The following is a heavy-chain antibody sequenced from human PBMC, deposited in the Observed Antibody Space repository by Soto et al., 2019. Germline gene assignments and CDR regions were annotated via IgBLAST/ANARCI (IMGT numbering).Heavy chain of an antibody. V-gene: IGHV3-30*18. CDR3: AKNRLANSPYSYYYYGMDV. CDR2: ISYDGSNK. J-gene: IGHJ6*02. CDR1: GFSLRSYG. D-gene: IGHD2-21*01. Sequence: GGSLRLSCAASGFSLRSYGMHWVRQAPGKGLEWVAVISYDGSNKFHADSVKGRFMTSRDNSKSTLYLQMNSLRPEDTAVYYCAKNRLANSPYSYYYYGMDVWGQGTTVTVSS.